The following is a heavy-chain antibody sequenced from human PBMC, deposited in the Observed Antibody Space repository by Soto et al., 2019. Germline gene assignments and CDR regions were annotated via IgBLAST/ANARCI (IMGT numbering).Heavy chain of an antibody. V-gene: IGHV3-23*01. D-gene: IGHD5-18*01. CDR3: AKDNTAMVSPHYYYGMDV. CDR1: GFTFSSYA. Sequence: GGSLRLSCAASGFTFSSYAMSWVRQAPGKGLEWVSAISGSGGSTYYADSVKGRFTISRDNSKNTLYLQMNSLRAEDTVVYYCAKDNTAMVSPHYYYGMDVWGQGTTVTVSS. J-gene: IGHJ6*02. CDR2: ISGSGGST.